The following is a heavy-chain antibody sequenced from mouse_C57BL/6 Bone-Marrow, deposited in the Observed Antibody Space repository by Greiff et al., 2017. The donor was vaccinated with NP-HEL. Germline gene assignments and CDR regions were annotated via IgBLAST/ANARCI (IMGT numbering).Heavy chain of an antibody. CDR2: IWGDGGT. CDR3: AKHGSSSFAY. Sequence: VKVVESGPGLVAPSPCLSISCTVSGFSFTSYGVSWVRQPPGKGLEWLGVIWGDGGTNYHSALISRLSISKDNSKSQVFLTLNSLQTDDTATYYCAKHGSSSFAYWGQGTLVTVSA. V-gene: IGHV2-3*01. D-gene: IGHD1-1*01. J-gene: IGHJ3*01. CDR1: GFSFTSYG.